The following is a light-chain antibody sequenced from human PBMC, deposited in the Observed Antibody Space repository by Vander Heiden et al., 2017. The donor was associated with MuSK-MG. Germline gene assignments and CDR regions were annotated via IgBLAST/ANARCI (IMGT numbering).Light chain of an antibody. J-gene: IGKJ1*01. CDR1: QNIRNF. CDR3: QQSDSTPQT. Sequence: DIQMTQPPSSLSASVGDRVTITCRASQNIRNFLNWYQQRPGKAPKLLIYAASNLQSGVPSRFSGSGPGTDFTLTISRLQPEDFATYYCQQSDSTPQTFGQGTNVEIK. CDR2: AAS. V-gene: IGKV1-39*01.